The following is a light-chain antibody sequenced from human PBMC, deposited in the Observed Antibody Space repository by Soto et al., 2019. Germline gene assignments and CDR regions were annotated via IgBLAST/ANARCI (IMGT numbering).Light chain of an antibody. CDR2: EVS. CDR1: GSDVGGYNY. CDR3: FSYTSSTAYV. V-gene: IGLV2-14*01. Sequence: QSVLTQPASVSGSPGRSITISCTGTGSDVGGYNYVSWYQLHPGKAPKLMIYEVSNRPSGISNRFSASKSGNTASLTISGLQAEDEADYYCFSYTSSTAYVFGTGTKVTVL. J-gene: IGLJ1*01.